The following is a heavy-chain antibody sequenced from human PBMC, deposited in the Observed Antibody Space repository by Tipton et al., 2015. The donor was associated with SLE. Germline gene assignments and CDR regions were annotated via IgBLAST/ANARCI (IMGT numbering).Heavy chain of an antibody. V-gene: IGHV4-4*07. CDR2: IYTSGST. D-gene: IGHD1-14*01. CDR1: GGSISSYC. CDR3: AAYGTVDAFVI. Sequence: TLSLTCTVSGGSISSYCWSWVRQPAGKGLEWIGRIYTSGSTNYNPSLKSQGTMSVDTSKNQFSLKLSSVTATDTAVYYCAAYGTVDAFVIWGQRTMVTVSS. J-gene: IGHJ3*02.